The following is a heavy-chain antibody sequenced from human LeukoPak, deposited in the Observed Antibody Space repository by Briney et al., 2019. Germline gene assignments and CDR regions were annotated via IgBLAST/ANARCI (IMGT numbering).Heavy chain of an antibody. J-gene: IGHJ2*01. Sequence: PSETLSLTCTVSGGSISTSTYYWGWIRHPPGGGLGWIGSISYSGSTYNNPSLKSRVTISVDTSKNQFSLKLSSVTGPDTAVYYCARRVYSGSYNWYFDLWGGGTLVTVPS. V-gene: IGHV4-39*01. CDR1: GGSISTSTYY. D-gene: IGHD1-26*01. CDR2: ISYSGST. CDR3: ARRVYSGSYNWYFDL.